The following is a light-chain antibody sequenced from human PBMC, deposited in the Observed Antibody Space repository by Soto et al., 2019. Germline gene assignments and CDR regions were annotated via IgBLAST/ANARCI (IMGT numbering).Light chain of an antibody. V-gene: IGLV1-44*01. Sequence: QSALTQPPSLSGTPGQRVTISCSGSNSNIGRYSVNWYQHFPGTAPKILIYSDDERPSGVPDLFSGSKSGTSASLAISGLQSEDEAEYYWAAWDDNLNGPLFGGGTKLTVL. CDR2: SDD. CDR1: NSNIGRYS. CDR3: AAWDDNLNGPL. J-gene: IGLJ3*02.